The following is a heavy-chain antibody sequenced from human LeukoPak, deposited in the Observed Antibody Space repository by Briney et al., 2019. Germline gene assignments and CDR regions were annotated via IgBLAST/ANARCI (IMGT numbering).Heavy chain of an antibody. Sequence: GGSLRLSCAASGFTFSSYSMNWVRQAPGKGLEWVSSISSSSSSYIYYADSVKGRFTISRDNAKNSLYLQMNSLRAEDTAVYYCAWLPFDYYYGMDVWGQGTTVTVSS. CDR2: ISSSSSSYI. J-gene: IGHJ6*02. V-gene: IGHV3-21*01. CDR1: GFTFSSYS. CDR3: AWLPFDYYYGMDV. D-gene: IGHD5-18*01.